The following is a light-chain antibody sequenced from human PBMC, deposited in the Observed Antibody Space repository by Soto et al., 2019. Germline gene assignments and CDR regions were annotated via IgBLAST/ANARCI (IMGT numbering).Light chain of an antibody. V-gene: IGKV1-12*01. CDR2: AAS. Sequence: DIQMTQSPSSVSASVGDSVTITCRASQGIDSWLAWYQQKPGKAPKLLIYAASTLQSGVPSRFSGSGSGTAFTLTISSLQPEDFATYFCQQAHSFPYTFGQGTRLEIK. CDR1: QGIDSW. J-gene: IGKJ2*01. CDR3: QQAHSFPYT.